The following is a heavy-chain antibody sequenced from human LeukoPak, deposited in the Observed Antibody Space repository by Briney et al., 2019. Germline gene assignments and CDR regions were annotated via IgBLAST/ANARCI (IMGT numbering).Heavy chain of an antibody. CDR3: ARLDILVPRAVEWFDP. CDR2: ISSIGTT. J-gene: IGHJ5*02. CDR1: GDSIGTKY. V-gene: IGHV4-4*07. D-gene: IGHD3-9*01. Sequence: PSETLSLTCTVSGDSIGTKYWSWIQRPAGRGLEWIGRISSIGTTDYSPSLKGRATMSLDTSKNQFSLSLRSVTAADTAVYYCARLDILVPRAVEWFDPWGQGTLVIVSS.